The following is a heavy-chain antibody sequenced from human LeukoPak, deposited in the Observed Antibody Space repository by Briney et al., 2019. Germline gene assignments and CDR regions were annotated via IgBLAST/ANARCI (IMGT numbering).Heavy chain of an antibody. V-gene: IGHV1-2*02. CDR2: INHKSDGT. CDR3: ARALWGDTFDI. Sequence: ASLRVSCRASKYTFTDYYIHWVRQAPGQGLEWMAGINHKSDGTYYVQKFQGRVTMTRDTSITTAYMELSRLTSDDTAVYYCARALWGDTFDIWGQGTMVSVSS. J-gene: IGHJ3*02. D-gene: IGHD2-21*01. CDR1: KYTFTDYY.